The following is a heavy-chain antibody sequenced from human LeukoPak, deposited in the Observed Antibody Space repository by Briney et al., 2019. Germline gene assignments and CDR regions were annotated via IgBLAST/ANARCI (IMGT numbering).Heavy chain of an antibody. Sequence: PGGSLRLSCAASGLTFSNYAMSWVRQAPGKGLEWVAVISYDGSNKYYADSVKGRFTISRDNSKNTLYLQMNSLRAEDTAVYYCAKLSYDGYWGQGTLVTVSS. D-gene: IGHD5-18*01. CDR2: ISYDGSNK. CDR3: AKLSYDGY. V-gene: IGHV3-30*18. CDR1: GLTFSNYA. J-gene: IGHJ4*02.